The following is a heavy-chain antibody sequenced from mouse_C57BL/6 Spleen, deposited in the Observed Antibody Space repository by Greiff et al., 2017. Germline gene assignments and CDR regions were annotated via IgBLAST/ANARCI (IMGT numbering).Heavy chain of an antibody. D-gene: IGHD1-1*02. V-gene: IGHV5-17*01. J-gene: IGHJ2*01. CDR2: ISSGSSTI. CDR3: ARPGGAYYFDY. Sequence: DVHLVESGGGLVKPGGSLKLSCAASGFTFSDYGMHWVRQAPEKGLEWVAYISSGSSTIYYADTVKGRFTISRDNAKNTLFLQMTSLRSEDTAMYYCARPGGAYYFDYWGQGTTLTVSS. CDR1: GFTFSDYG.